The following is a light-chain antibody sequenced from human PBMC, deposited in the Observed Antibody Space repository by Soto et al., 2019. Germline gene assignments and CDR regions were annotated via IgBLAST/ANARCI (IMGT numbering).Light chain of an antibody. J-gene: IGKJ1*01. V-gene: IGKV1-5*03. Sequence: DIQMTQSPSTLSATVGDRVTITCRASQSISSWLAWYQQKPGKAPKLLIYKASSLESGVPSRFSGSGSGTEFTLTISSLQPDDFATYYCQQYNCYPWTFGQGTKVEIK. CDR2: KAS. CDR3: QQYNCYPWT. CDR1: QSISSW.